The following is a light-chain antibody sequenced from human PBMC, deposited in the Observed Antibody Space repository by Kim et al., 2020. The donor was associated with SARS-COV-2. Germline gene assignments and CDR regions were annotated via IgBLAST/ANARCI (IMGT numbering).Light chain of an antibody. CDR1: EHISSW. CDR3: QQYNSYPWT. V-gene: IGKV1-5*01. J-gene: IGKJ1*01. CDR2: DAS. Sequence: DIQMTQSPSTLSASIGDRVTVTCRASEHISSWLAWYQKKPGKAPKVVIYDASILESGVPSRFSGSGSGTEFTLTISSLQPDDFATYYCQQYNSYPWTFGQGTKVDIK.